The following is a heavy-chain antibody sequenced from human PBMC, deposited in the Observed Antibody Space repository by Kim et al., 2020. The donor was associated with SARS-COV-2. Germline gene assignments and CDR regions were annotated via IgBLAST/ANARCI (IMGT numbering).Heavy chain of an antibody. CDR1: GYSFTSYW. V-gene: IGHV5-51*01. CDR3: ARIVVVVTAIDAFDI. J-gene: IGHJ3*02. CDR2: IYPGDSDT. Sequence: GESLKISCKGSGYSFTSYWIGWVRQMPGKGLEWMGIIYPGDSDTRYSPSFQGQVTISADKSISTAYLQWSSLKASDTAMYYCARIVVVVTAIDAFDIWGQGTMVTVSS. D-gene: IGHD2-21*02.